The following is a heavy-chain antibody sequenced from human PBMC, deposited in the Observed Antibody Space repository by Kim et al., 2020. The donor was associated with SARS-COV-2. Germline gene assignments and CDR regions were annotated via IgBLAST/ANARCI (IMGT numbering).Heavy chain of an antibody. CDR3: AKEIASAATVHYCGLGV. CDR2: IWYDERNK. CDR1: GFTFSSYA. Sequence: GGSLRLSCEASGFTFSSYAMNWVRQAPGKGLEWVAIIWYDERNKYYADSVKGRFTISRDNPKNTVYLQMNSLRPEDTALYYCAKEIASAATVHYCGLGVWGRGTTDSVSS. D-gene: IGHD6-13*01. J-gene: IGHJ6*04. V-gene: IGHV3-33*06.